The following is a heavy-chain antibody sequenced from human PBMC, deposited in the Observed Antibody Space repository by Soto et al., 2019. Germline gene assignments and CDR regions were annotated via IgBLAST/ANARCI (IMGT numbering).Heavy chain of an antibody. CDR1: GFTVSSNY. V-gene: IGHV3-53*01. J-gene: IGHJ1*01. CDR2: IYSGGST. Sequence: EVQLVESGGGLIQPGGSLRLSCEASGFTVSSNYMSWVRQAPGKGLEWVSVIYSGGSTYYADSVKCRFTISRDNSKNTLYLQMNSLRAEDTAVYYCARDRVESGYPEYFQHWGQGTLVTVSS. D-gene: IGHD3-22*01. CDR3: ARDRVESGYPEYFQH.